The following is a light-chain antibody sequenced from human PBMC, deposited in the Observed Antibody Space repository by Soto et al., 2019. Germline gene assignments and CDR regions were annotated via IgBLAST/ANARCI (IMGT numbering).Light chain of an antibody. CDR3: CSFAGSSTYV. Sequence: QSVLTQPASVSGSPGQSITISCTGTSSDVGSSDLVSWYQQHLGKAPKLMIYEVSRRPSGVFNRFSGSKSGNTASLTISGLQAEDEADYYCCSFAGSSTYVFGTGTKVTVL. J-gene: IGLJ1*01. CDR2: EVS. CDR1: SSDVGSSDL. V-gene: IGLV2-23*02.